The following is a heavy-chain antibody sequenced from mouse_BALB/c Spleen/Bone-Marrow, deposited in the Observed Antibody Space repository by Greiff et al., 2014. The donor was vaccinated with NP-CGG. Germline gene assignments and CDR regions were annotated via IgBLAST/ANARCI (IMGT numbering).Heavy chain of an antibody. D-gene: IGHD1-2*01. CDR3: ATHYDGRFDY. CDR1: GFGFSSSD. J-gene: IGHJ2*01. V-gene: IGHV5-12-1*01. Sequence: EVQVVESGGGLVKPGGSLKLSCAASGFGFSSSDMSWVRQTPEKRLEWVAYISSGGGSTYYPDTVKGRFTISRDNAKNTLYLQMSSLKSEDTAMYYWATHYDGRFDYWGQGTTLTVSS. CDR2: ISSGGGST.